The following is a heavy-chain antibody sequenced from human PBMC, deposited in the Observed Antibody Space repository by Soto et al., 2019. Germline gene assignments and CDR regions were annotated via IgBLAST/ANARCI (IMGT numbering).Heavy chain of an antibody. V-gene: IGHV3-53*02. CDR3: ARARYSSSSLYFDY. CDR1: GFTVSSNY. CDR2: IYSGGST. J-gene: IGHJ4*02. D-gene: IGHD6-6*01. Sequence: EVQLVETGGGLIQPGGSLRLSCAASGFTVSSNYMSWVRQAPGTGLEWVSVIYSGGSTYYADSVKGLFTISRDNSKNTLYLQRNSLRAEDTAVYYCARARYSSSSLYFDYWGQGTLVTVSS.